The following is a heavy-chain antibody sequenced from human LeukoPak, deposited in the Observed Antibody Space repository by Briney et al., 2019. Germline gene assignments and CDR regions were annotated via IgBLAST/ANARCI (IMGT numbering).Heavy chain of an antibody. CDR1: GGAISNYY. CDR3: ARSLWRTWFDP. J-gene: IGHJ5*02. CDR2: IYYSGST. V-gene: IGHV4-59*01. Sequence: PSETLSLTCTVSGGAISNYYWSWIRQPPGKGLEWIGYIYYSGSTNYNPSLKSRVIISVDTSKNQFSLKLSSVTAADTAVYYCARSLWRTWFDPWGQGTLVSVSS. D-gene: IGHD2-21*01.